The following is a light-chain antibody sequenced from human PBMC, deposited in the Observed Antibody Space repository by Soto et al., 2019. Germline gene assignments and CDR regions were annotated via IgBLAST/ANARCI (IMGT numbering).Light chain of an antibody. CDR2: AAS. V-gene: IGKV1-39*01. CDR3: HQLHTSTRT. Sequence: DLQMTPSQSSRYASLGARVPITCRASQSISSYLNWYQQKPGKAHHLLVYAASSLQSGVPSRFSGSGSRTEFTLTISSLQPEDLSTYDCHQLHTSTRTFSQGTKVYI. CDR1: QSISSY. J-gene: IGKJ1*01.